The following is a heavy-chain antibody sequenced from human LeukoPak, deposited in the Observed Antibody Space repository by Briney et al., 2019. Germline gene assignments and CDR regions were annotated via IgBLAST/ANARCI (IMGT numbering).Heavy chain of an antibody. CDR1: GGSISSGGYS. CDR2: IYHSGST. V-gene: IGHV4-30-2*01. D-gene: IGHD4-17*01. J-gene: IGHJ4*02. CDR3: ARGLYGDSTSYYFDY. Sequence: SETLSLTCAVSGGSISSGGYSWSWIRQPPGKGLEWIGYIYHSGSTYYNPSLKSRVTISVDTSKNQFSLKLSSVTAADTAVYYCARGLYGDSTSYYFDYWGQGTLVTVSS.